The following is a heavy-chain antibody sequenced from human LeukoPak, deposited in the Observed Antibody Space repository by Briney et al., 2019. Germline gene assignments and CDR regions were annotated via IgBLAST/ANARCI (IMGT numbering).Heavy chain of an antibody. Sequence: SETLSLTCTVSGGSISSYYWSWIRQPAGKGLEWIGRIYTSGSTNCNPSLKSRVTISVDTSKNQFSLKLSSVTAADTAVYYCAREGGYSYGFSYYYMDVWGKGTTVTISS. J-gene: IGHJ6*03. V-gene: IGHV4-4*07. CDR2: IYTSGST. CDR3: AREGGYSYGFSYYYMDV. D-gene: IGHD5-18*01. CDR1: GGSISSYY.